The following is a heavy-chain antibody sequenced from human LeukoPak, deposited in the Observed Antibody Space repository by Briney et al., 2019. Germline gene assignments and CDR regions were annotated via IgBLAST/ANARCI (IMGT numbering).Heavy chain of an antibody. J-gene: IGHJ4*02. V-gene: IGHV1-69*05. D-gene: IGHD4-23*01. CDR1: GGTFSSYA. Sequence: SVKVSCKASGGTFSSYAISWVRQVPGQGLEWMGGIIPIFGTANYAQKFQGRVTMTRDTSISTAYMELSRLRSDDTAVYYCARVAETTVVTPYFDYWGQGTLVTVSS. CDR2: IIPIFGTA. CDR3: ARVAETTVVTPYFDY.